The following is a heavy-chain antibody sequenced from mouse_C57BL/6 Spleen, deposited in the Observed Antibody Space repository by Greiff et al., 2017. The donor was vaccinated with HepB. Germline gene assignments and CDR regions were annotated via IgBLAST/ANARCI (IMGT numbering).Heavy chain of an antibody. J-gene: IGHJ2*01. CDR2: INLNNGGT. CDR1: GYTFTDYY. CDR3: ASGLDSLDY. D-gene: IGHD3-2*01. V-gene: IGHV1-26*01. Sequence: EVQLLQSGPELVKPGASVKISCKASGYTFTDYYMNWVKQSHGKSLEWIGDINLNNGGTSYNHKFKGKATLTVDKFSCTAYMELLSLTTEDSAVYCCASGLDSLDYWGQGTTLTVSS.